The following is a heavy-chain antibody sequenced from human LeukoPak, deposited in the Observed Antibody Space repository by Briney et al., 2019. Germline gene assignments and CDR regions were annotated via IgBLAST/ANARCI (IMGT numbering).Heavy chain of an antibody. V-gene: IGHV3-64D*06. CDR3: LWCNMVRGVLGI. Sequence: GGSLRLFCSVSGFTFRSYAMHWVRQAPGKGLEYVSAIRSDGGSTYYADSVKGRFTISRDNSKNTVYLQMSSLRAEDTAVYYCLWCNMVRGVLGIWGKGTTVTVSS. J-gene: IGHJ6*04. CDR1: GFTFRSYA. D-gene: IGHD3-10*01. CDR2: IRSDGGST.